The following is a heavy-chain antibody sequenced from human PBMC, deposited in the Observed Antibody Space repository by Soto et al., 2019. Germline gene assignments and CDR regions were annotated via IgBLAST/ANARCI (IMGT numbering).Heavy chain of an antibody. J-gene: IGHJ4*02. CDR3: ESDGRVLLADY. CDR2: ISAYNGNT. D-gene: IGHD2-15*01. V-gene: IGHV1-18*01. Sequence: QVQLVQSGAEVKKPGASVKVSCKASGYTFTSYGISWVRQAPGQGREWMGWISAYNGNTNYAQKLQGGGTMTTDTSTSTAYMELRSLRSDYTAVSYCESDGRVLLADYWGQSTLVTFSS. CDR1: GYTFTSYG.